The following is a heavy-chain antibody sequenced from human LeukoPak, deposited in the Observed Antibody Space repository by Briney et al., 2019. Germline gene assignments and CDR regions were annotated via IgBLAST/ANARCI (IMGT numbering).Heavy chain of an antibody. Sequence: PGGSLRLSCAASGFTFSDYSMNWVRQAPGKGLEWVSYSSSSSSTIYYADSVKGRFTISRDNAKNSLYLQMNSLRAEDTAVYYCARDRNDSSGYYYGYWGQGTPVTVSS. V-gene: IGHV3-48*04. CDR3: ARDRNDSSGYYYGY. D-gene: IGHD3-22*01. J-gene: IGHJ4*02. CDR1: GFTFSDYS. CDR2: SSSSSSTI.